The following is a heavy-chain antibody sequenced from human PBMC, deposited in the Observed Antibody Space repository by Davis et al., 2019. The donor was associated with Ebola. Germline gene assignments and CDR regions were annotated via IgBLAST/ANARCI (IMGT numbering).Heavy chain of an antibody. D-gene: IGHD2-2*01. V-gene: IGHV3-53*01. CDR3: ARGDCSSTSCYGYYFDY. CDR2: IYSGGST. J-gene: IGHJ4*02. CDR1: GFTVSSNY. Sequence: GESLKISCAASGFTVSSNYMSWVRQAPAKGLEWVSVIYSGGSTYYADSVKGRFTISRDNSKNTLYLQMNSLRAEDTAVYYCARGDCSSTSCYGYYFDYWGQGTLVTVSS.